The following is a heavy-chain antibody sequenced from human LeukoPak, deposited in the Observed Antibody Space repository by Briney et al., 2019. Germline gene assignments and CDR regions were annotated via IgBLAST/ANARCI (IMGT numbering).Heavy chain of an antibody. V-gene: IGHV4-34*01. Sequence: PSETLSLTCTVSGGSISSYYWSWIRQPPGKGLEWIGEINHSGSTNYNPSLKSRVTISVDTSKNQFSLKLSSVTAADTAVYYCARHRPGIAAAVKSWGQGTLVTVSS. D-gene: IGHD6-13*01. CDR3: ARHRPGIAAAVKS. CDR2: INHSGST. J-gene: IGHJ4*02. CDR1: GGSISSYY.